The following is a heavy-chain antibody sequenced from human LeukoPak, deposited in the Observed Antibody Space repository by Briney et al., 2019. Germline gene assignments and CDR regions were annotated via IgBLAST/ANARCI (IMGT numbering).Heavy chain of an antibody. Sequence: SVKVSCKASGGTFSSYAISWVRQAPGQGLEWMGGVIPIFGTANYAQKFQGRVTITADKSTSTAYMELSSLRSEDTAVYYCARGGDYYIHNNWFDPWGQGTLVTVSS. CDR1: GGTFSSYA. CDR3: ARGGDYYIHNNWFDP. J-gene: IGHJ5*02. D-gene: IGHD1-26*01. CDR2: VIPIFGTA. V-gene: IGHV1-69*06.